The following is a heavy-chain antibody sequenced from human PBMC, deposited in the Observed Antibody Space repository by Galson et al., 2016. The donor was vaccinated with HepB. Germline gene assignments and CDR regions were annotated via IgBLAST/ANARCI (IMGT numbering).Heavy chain of an antibody. J-gene: IGHJ5*02. CDR3: AKAAYCSGGSCYSGWFDP. V-gene: IGHV3-30*02. CDR1: GFTFNTYY. Sequence: SLRLSCAASGFTFNTYYMSWVRQAPGKGLEWVAMIWYDGSKKYYADSVKGRFTISRDNSKNTLYLQMNSLRAEDTAVYYCAKAAYCSGGSCYSGWFDPWGQGTLVTVSS. CDR2: IWYDGSKK. D-gene: IGHD2-15*01.